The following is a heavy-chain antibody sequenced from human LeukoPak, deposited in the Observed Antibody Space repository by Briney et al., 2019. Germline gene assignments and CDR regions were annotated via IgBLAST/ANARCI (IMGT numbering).Heavy chain of an antibody. CDR3: ARSRFLEWLSMGY. CDR1: GGSISSSSYY. J-gene: IGHJ4*02. Sequence: SETLSLTCTVSGGSISSSSYYWGWIRQPPGKGLEWIGSIYYSGSTYYNPSLKSRVTISVDTSKNQISLKLSSVTAADTAVYYCARSRFLEWLSMGYWGQGTLVTVSS. D-gene: IGHD3-3*01. CDR2: IYYSGST. V-gene: IGHV4-39*01.